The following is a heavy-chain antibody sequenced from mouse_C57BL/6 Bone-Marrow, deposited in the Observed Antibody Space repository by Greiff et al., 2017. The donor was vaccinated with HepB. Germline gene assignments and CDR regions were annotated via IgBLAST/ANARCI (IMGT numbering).Heavy chain of an antibody. CDR3: ARQAVVARGYFDV. CDR2: INPYNGGT. V-gene: IGHV1-19*01. Sequence: VQLQQSGPVLVKPGASVKMSCKASGYTFTDYYMNWVKQSHGKSLEWIGVINPYNGGTSYNQKFKGKATLTVDKSSSTAYMELNSLTSEDSAVYYCARQAVVARGYFDVWGTGTTVTVSS. J-gene: IGHJ1*03. D-gene: IGHD1-1*01. CDR1: GYTFTDYY.